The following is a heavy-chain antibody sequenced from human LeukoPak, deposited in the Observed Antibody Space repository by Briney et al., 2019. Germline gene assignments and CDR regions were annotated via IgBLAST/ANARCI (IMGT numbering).Heavy chain of an antibody. J-gene: IGHJ2*01. CDR1: GFTFSSYS. V-gene: IGHV3-30*18. D-gene: IGHD3-10*01. CDR2: ISYDGSNK. Sequence: GGSLRLSCAASGFTFSSYSMNWVRQAPGKGLEWVAVISYDGSNKYYADSVKDRFTISRDHSKNTLYLQMHSLRADDTAVYYCAKADYYNSATYWYFDLWGRGTLVTVSS. CDR3: AKADYYNSATYWYFDL.